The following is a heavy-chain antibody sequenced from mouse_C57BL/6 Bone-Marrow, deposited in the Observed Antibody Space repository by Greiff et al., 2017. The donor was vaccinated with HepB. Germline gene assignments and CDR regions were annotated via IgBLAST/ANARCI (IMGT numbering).Heavy chain of an antibody. V-gene: IGHV6-6*01. CDR1: GFTFSDAW. CDR2: IRNKANNHAT. CDR3: TRTPFYYDYLYYFDY. Sequence: EVKLQESGGGLVQPGGSMKLSCGASGFTFSDAWMDWVRQSPEKGLEWVAEIRNKANNHATYYAESVKGRFTISRDDSKSSVYLQMNRLRAEDTGIYYCTRTPFYYDYLYYFDYWGQGTTLTVSS. D-gene: IGHD2-4*01. J-gene: IGHJ2*01.